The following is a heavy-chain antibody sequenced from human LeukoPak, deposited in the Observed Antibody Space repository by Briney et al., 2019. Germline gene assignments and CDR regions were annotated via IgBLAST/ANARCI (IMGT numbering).Heavy chain of an antibody. V-gene: IGHV4-34*01. CDR2: INHSGST. CDR1: GGSFSGYY. CDR3: ARRAYYYGSGIVY. D-gene: IGHD3-10*01. Sequence: SETLSLTCAVYGGSFSGYYWSWIRQPPGKGLEWIGEINHSGSTNYNPSLKSRVTISVDTSKNQFSLKLSSVTAADPAVYYCARRAYYYGSGIVYWGQGTLVTVSS. J-gene: IGHJ4*02.